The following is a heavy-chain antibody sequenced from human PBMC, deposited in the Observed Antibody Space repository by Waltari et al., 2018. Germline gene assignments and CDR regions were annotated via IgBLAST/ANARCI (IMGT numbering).Heavy chain of an antibody. J-gene: IGHJ4*02. CDR1: GDFLGDDH. V-gene: IGHV4-59*08. CDR3: ARLPKKYYDSIGWGFFDY. Sequence: HVQLQESGPGLVKTSATLSLTCTVSGDFLGDDHWTWIRQAPGKVLEWIADLRNTGGTKGPPSLESRVTISAVTSKKQFSLRLTSVTAADTAVYYCARLPKKYYDSIGWGFFDYWGQGIPVIVSS. D-gene: IGHD3-22*01. CDR2: LRNTGGT.